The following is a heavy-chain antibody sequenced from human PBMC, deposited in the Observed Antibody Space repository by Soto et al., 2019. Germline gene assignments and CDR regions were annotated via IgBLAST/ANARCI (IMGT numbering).Heavy chain of an antibody. CDR2: IYYSGST. Sequence: SETLSLTCTVSGGSISSYYWSWIRQPPGKGLEWIGYIYYSGSTNYNPSLKSRVTISVDTSKNQFSLKLSSVTAADTAVYYCARMKVDTAMVTAFDIWGQGTMVPVSS. V-gene: IGHV4-59*01. CDR1: GGSISSYY. D-gene: IGHD5-18*01. CDR3: ARMKVDTAMVTAFDI. J-gene: IGHJ3*02.